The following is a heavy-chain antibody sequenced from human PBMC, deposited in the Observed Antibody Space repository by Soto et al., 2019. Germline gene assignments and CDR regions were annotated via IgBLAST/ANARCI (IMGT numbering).Heavy chain of an antibody. D-gene: IGHD3-9*01. Sequence: ASETLSLTCAVYGGSFSGYYWSWIRQPPGKGLEWIGEINHSGSTNYNPSLKSRVTISVDTSKNQFSLKLSSVTAADTAVYYCARGVRYFDWLLYYYGMDVWGQGTTVTVSS. CDR3: ARGVRYFDWLLYYYGMDV. CDR1: GGSFSGYY. V-gene: IGHV4-34*01. CDR2: INHSGST. J-gene: IGHJ6*02.